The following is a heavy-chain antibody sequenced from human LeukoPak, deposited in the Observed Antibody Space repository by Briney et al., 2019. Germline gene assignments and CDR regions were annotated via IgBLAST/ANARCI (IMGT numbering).Heavy chain of an antibody. CDR1: GYTFTSYG. V-gene: IGHV1-18*01. CDR3: VIAAAGTPPYYYGMDV. Sequence: SVKVSCKASGYTFTSYGISWVRQAPGQGLEWMGWISAYNGNTNYAQKLQGRVTMTTDTSTSTAYMELRSLRSDDTAVYYCVIAAAGTPPYYYGMDVWGQGTTVTVSS. J-gene: IGHJ6*02. D-gene: IGHD6-13*01. CDR2: ISAYNGNT.